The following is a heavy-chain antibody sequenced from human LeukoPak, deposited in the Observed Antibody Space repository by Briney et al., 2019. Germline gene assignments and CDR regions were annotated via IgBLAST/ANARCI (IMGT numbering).Heavy chain of an antibody. CDR1: GFTFSSYA. J-gene: IGHJ4*02. V-gene: IGHV3-23*01. Sequence: GGSLRLSCAASGFTFSSYAMNWVRQAPGKGLEWLSLIYAGGDVTYYADSVQGRFTISRDNSNNTLYLQMNSLRAEDTALYYCAKDQYSSAIDSWGQGVLVTVSS. D-gene: IGHD6-19*01. CDR3: AKDQYSSAIDS. CDR2: IYAGGDVT.